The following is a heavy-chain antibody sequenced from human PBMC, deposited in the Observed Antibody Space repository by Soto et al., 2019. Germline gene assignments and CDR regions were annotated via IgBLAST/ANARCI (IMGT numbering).Heavy chain of an antibody. J-gene: IGHJ5*02. CDR2: IIPILGIA. V-gene: IGHV1-69*02. CDR3: AWEGVDIVVVVAATLGLSAS. D-gene: IGHD2-15*01. CDR1: GGTFSSYT. Sequence: SVKVSCKASGGTFSSYTISWVRQAQGQGLEWMGRIIPILGIANYAQKLQGRVTITADKSTSTAYMELSSLRSEDTAVYYCAWEGVDIVVVVAATLGLSASWGKRTLVTVSS.